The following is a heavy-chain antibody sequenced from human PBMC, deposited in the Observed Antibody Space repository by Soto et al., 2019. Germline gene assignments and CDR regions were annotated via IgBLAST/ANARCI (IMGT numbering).Heavy chain of an antibody. D-gene: IGHD6-6*01. J-gene: IGHJ6*03. CDR3: ARGRYSSSANYMDV. CDR1: GFTFSSYG. CDR2: IWYDGSNK. Sequence: QVQLVESGGGVVQPGRSLRLSCAASGFTFSSYGMHWVRQAPGKGLEWVAVIWYDGSNKYYADSVKGRFTISRDNSKNTLYLQMNSLRAEDTAVYYCARGRYSSSANYMDVWGKGTTVTVSS. V-gene: IGHV3-33*01.